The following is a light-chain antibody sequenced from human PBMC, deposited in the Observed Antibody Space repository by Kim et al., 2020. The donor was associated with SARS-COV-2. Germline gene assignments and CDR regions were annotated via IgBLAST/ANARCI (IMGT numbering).Light chain of an antibody. CDR1: ALPKQY. CDR3: QSADSSGTWV. Sequence: SYELTQPPSVPVSPGQTARITCSGDALPKQYAYWYQQKPGQAPVLVIYKDTDRPSGIPERFSGSSSGTTVTFTISGVQAADEADYYCQSADSSGTWVFGG. V-gene: IGLV3-25*03. J-gene: IGLJ3*02. CDR2: KDT.